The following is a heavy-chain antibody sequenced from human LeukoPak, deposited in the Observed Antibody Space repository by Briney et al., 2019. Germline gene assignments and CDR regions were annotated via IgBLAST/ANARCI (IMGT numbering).Heavy chain of an antibody. J-gene: IGHJ4*02. Sequence: GGSLRLSCAASGFTFSSYAMSWVRQAPGKGLEWVSAIGDSGGSSYYADSVRGRFTISRDNSKNTLYLQMNSLRAEDTAVYYCAEAPPGTKVSFDYWGQGTLVTVSS. D-gene: IGHD1-7*01. CDR1: GFTFSSYA. CDR2: IGDSGGSS. CDR3: AEAPPGTKVSFDY. V-gene: IGHV3-23*01.